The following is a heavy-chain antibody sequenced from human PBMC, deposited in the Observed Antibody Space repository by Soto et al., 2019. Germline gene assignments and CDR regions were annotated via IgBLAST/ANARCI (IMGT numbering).Heavy chain of an antibody. V-gene: IGHV1-18*01. CDR3: ARDPYSSSPAVPGNWFDP. Sequence: QVQLVQSGAEVKKPGASVKVSCKASGYTVTSYGISWVRQAPGQGLEWMGWISAYNGNTNYAQKLQGRVTMTTDTSTSTAYMELRSLRSDDTAVYYCARDPYSSSPAVPGNWFDPWGQGTLVTVSS. D-gene: IGHD6-6*01. J-gene: IGHJ5*02. CDR2: ISAYNGNT. CDR1: GYTVTSYG.